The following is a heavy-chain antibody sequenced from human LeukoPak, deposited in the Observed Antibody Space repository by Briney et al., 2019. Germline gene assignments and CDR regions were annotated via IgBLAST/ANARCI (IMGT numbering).Heavy chain of an antibody. CDR1: GFTFSSHS. Sequence: GGSLRLSCAASGFTFSSHSMNWVRQAPGKGLEWVSSISSSSNSINYADSAKGRFTISRDNAKNSPFLQMDSLRAEDTAVYYCARGQGAVPQNWLDPWGQGTLVTVSS. V-gene: IGHV3-21*01. CDR3: ARGQGAVPQNWLDP. D-gene: IGHD2-2*01. J-gene: IGHJ5*02. CDR2: ISSSSNSI.